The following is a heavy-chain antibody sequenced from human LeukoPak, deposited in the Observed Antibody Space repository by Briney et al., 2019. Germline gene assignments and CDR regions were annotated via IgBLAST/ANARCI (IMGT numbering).Heavy chain of an antibody. V-gene: IGHV3-21*01. CDR2: ISSSSSYI. J-gene: IGHJ4*02. CDR1: GFTFSSYS. Sequence: PGGSLRLSCAASGFTFSSYSMNWVRQAPGKGLEWVSSISSSSSYIYYADSVKGRFTISRDNAKNSLYLQMNSLRAEDTAVYYCARGLSEGGYSYGLDYWGQGTLVTVSS. CDR3: ARGLSEGGYSYGLDY. D-gene: IGHD5-18*01.